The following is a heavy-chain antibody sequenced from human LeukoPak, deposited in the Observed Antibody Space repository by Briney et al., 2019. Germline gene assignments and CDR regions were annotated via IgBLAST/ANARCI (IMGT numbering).Heavy chain of an antibody. Sequence: GGSLRLSCAASEFSVGSNYMTWVRQAPGKGLEWVSLIYSGGSTYYADSVKGRFTISRDNSKNTLFLQMNSLRAEDAAVYYCVKAPATSCSGVYCYPFDHWGRGTLVTVSS. CDR1: EFSVGSNY. J-gene: IGHJ4*02. CDR3: VKAPATSCSGVYCYPFDH. D-gene: IGHD2-15*01. V-gene: IGHV3-66*01. CDR2: IYSGGST.